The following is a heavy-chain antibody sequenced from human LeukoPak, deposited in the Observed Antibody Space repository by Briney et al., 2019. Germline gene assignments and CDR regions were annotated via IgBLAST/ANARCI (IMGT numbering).Heavy chain of an antibody. V-gene: IGHV4-34*01. CDR3: TRGQIFDY. J-gene: IGHJ4*02. CDR2: INHSGST. CDR1: GGSFSGYY. Sequence: SETLPLTCAVYGGSFSGYYWSWIRQPPGKGLEWIGEINHSGSTNYNPSLKSRVTISVDTSKNQFSLKLSSVTAADRAVYYCTRGQIFDYWGQGTLVTVSS.